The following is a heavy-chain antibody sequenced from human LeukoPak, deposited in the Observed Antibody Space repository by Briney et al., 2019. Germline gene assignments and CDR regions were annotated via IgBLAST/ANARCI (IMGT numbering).Heavy chain of an antibody. CDR2: IYYSGST. J-gene: IGHJ6*02. Sequence: SETLSLTCIVSGGSINSNSYYWAWVRQPPGQGLAWIGSIYYSGSTNYNPSLKSRVTISVDKSKNQFSLKLSSVTAADTAVYYCAREAVGVVPAAPYYYYGMDVWGQGTTVTVSS. V-gene: IGHV4-39*07. CDR1: GGSINSNSYY. D-gene: IGHD2-2*01. CDR3: AREAVGVVPAAPYYYYGMDV.